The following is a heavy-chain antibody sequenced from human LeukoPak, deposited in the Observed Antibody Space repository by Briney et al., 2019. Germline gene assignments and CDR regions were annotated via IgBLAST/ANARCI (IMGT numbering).Heavy chain of an antibody. CDR3: VRLPDEIPVAGTIDY. D-gene: IGHD6-19*01. J-gene: IGHJ4*02. Sequence: SETLPLTCTVSGGSISSNNYYWGWIRQPPGKGLEWIGSIYYSGSTYYNPSLKSRVTMSVGTSKNQFSLKLSSVTASDTAVYYCVRLPDEIPVAGTIDYWGQGTLVTVSS. CDR2: IYYSGST. V-gene: IGHV4-39*01. CDR1: GGSISSNNYY.